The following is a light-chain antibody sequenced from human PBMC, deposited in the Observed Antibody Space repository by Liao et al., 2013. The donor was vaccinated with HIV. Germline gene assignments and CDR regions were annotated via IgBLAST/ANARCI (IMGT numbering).Light chain of an antibody. Sequence: SYELTQPPSVSVFPGQTGTITCSGDSLGEKHASWYQQRPGQSPVLVIYQDNNRPSGIPERFSGSNSGNTATLTISGTQPMDEADYYCQAWDSSTVVFGGGTKLTVL. CDR3: QAWDSSTVV. CDR1: SLGEKH. J-gene: IGLJ2*01. CDR2: QDN. V-gene: IGLV3-1*01.